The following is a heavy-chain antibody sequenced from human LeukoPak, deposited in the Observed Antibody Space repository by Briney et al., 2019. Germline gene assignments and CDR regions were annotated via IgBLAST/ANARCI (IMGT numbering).Heavy chain of an antibody. CDR3: TRNPRGDGSSTFGY. CDR1: GFTFSSNG. Sequence: GGSLRLSCAASGFTFSSNGMHWVRQAPGKGLVWVSRIGGDGTKTNYADFVEGRFTISRDNAKNTLYLQMNSLTAEDTALYYCTRNPRGDGSSTFGYWGQGTLVTVSS. J-gene: IGHJ4*02. D-gene: IGHD3-10*01. V-gene: IGHV3-74*01. CDR2: IGGDGTKT.